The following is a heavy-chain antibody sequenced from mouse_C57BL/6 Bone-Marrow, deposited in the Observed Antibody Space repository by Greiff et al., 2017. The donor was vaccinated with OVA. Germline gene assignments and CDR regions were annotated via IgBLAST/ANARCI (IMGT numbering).Heavy chain of an antibody. J-gene: IGHJ1*03. Sequence: EVKLLESGGGLVQSGRSLRLSCATSGFTFSAFYMEWVRQAPGKGLEWIAASRNKANDYTTEYSSSVKGWFIVSRDTSKSILYLQMKALRAEDTAIYYCARDDYYRYFDVWGTGTTVTVSS. CDR2: SRNKANDYTT. V-gene: IGHV7-1*01. CDR1: GFTFSAFY. CDR3: ARDDYYRYFDV.